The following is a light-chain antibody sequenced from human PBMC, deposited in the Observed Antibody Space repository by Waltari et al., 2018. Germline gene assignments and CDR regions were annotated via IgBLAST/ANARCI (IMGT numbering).Light chain of an antibody. CDR2: EDS. J-gene: IGLJ3*02. CDR3: YSTDSSGNYRV. Sequence: SYELTQPPSVSVSPGQTARITCPGDALPKKFAFWYQQKSGQAPVLVIYEDSKRPAGIPERISGSISGTMATLTISGAQVEDEADYYCYSTDSSGNYRVFGGGTKLTVL. CDR1: ALPKKF. V-gene: IGLV3-10*01.